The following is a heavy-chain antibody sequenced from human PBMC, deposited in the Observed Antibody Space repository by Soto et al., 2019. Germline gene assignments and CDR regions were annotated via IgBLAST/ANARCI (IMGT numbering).Heavy chain of an antibody. CDR2: IIPIFGTA. D-gene: IGHD2-21*02. CDR1: GGTFSSYA. J-gene: IGHJ6*02. CDR3: AVGGGDCYCYYYGMDV. V-gene: IGHV1-69*12. Sequence: QVQLVQSGAEVKKPGSSVKVSCKASGGTFSSYAINWVRQAPGQGLEWMGGIIPIFGTANYAQKFQGRVTITADESTSIAYMELSSLRSEDTAVYYCAVGGGDCYCYYYGMDVWGQGTTVTVSS.